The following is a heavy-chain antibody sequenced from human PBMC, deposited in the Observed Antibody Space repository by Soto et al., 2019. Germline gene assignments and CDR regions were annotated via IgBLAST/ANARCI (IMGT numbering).Heavy chain of an antibody. D-gene: IGHD5-12*01. CDR1: GFPFSSYA. Sequence: EVQLVESGGGLVQPGGSLRLSCAASGFPFSSYAMNWVRQAQGKGLEWVSYINSGSSTIYYADSAKGRFTISRDNAKNSLYLQMNSLRDEDTAVYFCVRDRGYTGYDLQYRGQGALVAVSS. CDR2: INSGSSTI. J-gene: IGHJ4*02. V-gene: IGHV3-48*02. CDR3: VRDRGYTGYDLQY.